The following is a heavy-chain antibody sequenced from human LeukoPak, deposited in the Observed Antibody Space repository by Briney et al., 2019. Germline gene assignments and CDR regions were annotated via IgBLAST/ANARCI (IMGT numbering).Heavy chain of an antibody. CDR3: ARGGGYYFDY. V-gene: IGHV4-39*07. CDR1: GGSISSSSYY. CDR2: FYHGGST. D-gene: IGHD3-16*01. J-gene: IGHJ4*02. Sequence: SETLSLTCTVSGGSISSSSYYWGWIRQPPGKGLEWIGTFYHGGSTYYNPSLKSRVTISLDKSNNQFSLTLTSVTAADTGVYYCARGGGYYFDYWGQGTRVTVSS.